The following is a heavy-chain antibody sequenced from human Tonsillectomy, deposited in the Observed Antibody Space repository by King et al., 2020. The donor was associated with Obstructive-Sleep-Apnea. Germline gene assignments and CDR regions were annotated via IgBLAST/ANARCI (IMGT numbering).Heavy chain of an antibody. V-gene: IGHV3-49*03. CDR2: IRSKAFGGTT. CDR3: TRGKRAVAAIWFVRYYGMDI. CDR1: GFIFGDCA. Sequence: VQLVESGGGLVQPGRSLRLSCTASGFIFGDCAMSWFRQAPGEGLEGVGFIRSKAFGGTTENAASVEGRFTISRDDSKSIAYLEMYSLKTEDTAVYYCTRGKRAVAAIWFVRYYGMDIWGQGTTVTVS. D-gene: IGHD6-19*01. J-gene: IGHJ6*02.